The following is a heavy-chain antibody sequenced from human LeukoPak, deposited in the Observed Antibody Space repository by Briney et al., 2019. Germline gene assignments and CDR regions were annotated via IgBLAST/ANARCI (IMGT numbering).Heavy chain of an antibody. D-gene: IGHD6-25*01. J-gene: IGHJ4*02. V-gene: IGHV3-7*03. CDR1: GFTFSSYW. Sequence: GGSLRLSCADSGFTFSSYWMSWVRQAPGKGLEWVANIKQDGREKYYVDSVKGRFTISRDNAKNSLYLQMNSLRAEDTAVYYCAKGLPSGGYFDYWGQGTLVTVSS. CDR2: IKQDGREK. CDR3: AKGLPSGGYFDY.